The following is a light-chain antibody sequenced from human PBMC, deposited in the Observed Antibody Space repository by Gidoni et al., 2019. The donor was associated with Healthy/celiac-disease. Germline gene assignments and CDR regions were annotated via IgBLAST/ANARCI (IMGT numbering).Light chain of an antibody. Sequence: HSALTQHPSASGPPGQSVTISCTGTSSDVGGYNYVSWYQQHPGKAPKLMIYEVSKRPSGVPDRFSGSKSGNTASLTVSGLQAEDEADYYCSSYAGSNNLGVFGTGTKVTVL. CDR1: SSDVGGYNY. CDR3: SSYAGSNNLGV. J-gene: IGLJ1*01. V-gene: IGLV2-8*01. CDR2: EVS.